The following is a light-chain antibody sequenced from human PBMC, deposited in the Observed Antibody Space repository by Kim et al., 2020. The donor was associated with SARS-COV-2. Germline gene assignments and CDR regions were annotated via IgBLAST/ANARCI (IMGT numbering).Light chain of an antibody. J-gene: IGKJ2*01. CDR3: QQSNSWPYA. CDR2: DAS. V-gene: IGKV1-5*01. CDR1: QNIGTW. Sequence: SAYVGDRGSITCRANQNIGTWLSSHQQKPGKAPKFLIYDASSLESGVPSRFSGSGSGTEFTLPISSLQPDDFATYYCQQSNSWPYAFGQGTKLEI.